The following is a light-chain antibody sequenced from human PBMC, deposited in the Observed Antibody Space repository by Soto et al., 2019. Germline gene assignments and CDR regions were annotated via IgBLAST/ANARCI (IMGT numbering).Light chain of an antibody. CDR1: SSDVGGYNY. CDR2: DVS. V-gene: IGLV2-14*01. Sequence: QSALTQPASVSGSPGQSITISCTGTSSDVGGYNYVSWYQQHPGKAPELMIYDVSNRPSGVSNRFSGPKSGNTASLTISGLQAEDEADYYCSSYTSSSTLVVFGGGTKLTVL. CDR3: SSYTSSSTLVV. J-gene: IGLJ2*01.